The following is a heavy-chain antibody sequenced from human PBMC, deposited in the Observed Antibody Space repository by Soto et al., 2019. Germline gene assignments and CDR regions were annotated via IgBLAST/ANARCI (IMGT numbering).Heavy chain of an antibody. Sequence: SETLSLTCTVSGGSISSSSYYWGRIREPPGKGLEWFGSIYYSGSTYYNPSLKSRVTISVDTYKNQCTLKLSSVTAADTAVYYCARGRYYGSGNHTHSGWFDPWGQGTLVTVSS. CDR3: ARGRYYGSGNHTHSGWFDP. CDR1: GGSISSSSYY. V-gene: IGHV4-39*01. CDR2: IYYSGST. D-gene: IGHD3-10*01. J-gene: IGHJ5*02.